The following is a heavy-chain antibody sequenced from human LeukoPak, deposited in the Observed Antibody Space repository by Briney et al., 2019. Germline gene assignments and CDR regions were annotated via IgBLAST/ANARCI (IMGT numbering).Heavy chain of an antibody. CDR1: GFTFDDYA. CDR2: ISWNSGSI. J-gene: IGHJ4*02. Sequence: PGRSLRLSCAASGFTFDDYAMHWVRQAPGKGLEWVSGISWNSGSIGYADSVKGRFTISRDNAKNSLYLQMNSLRAEDTALYYCAKDSQLGYFDYWGQGTLVTVSS. V-gene: IGHV3-9*01. D-gene: IGHD6-13*01. CDR3: AKDSQLGYFDY.